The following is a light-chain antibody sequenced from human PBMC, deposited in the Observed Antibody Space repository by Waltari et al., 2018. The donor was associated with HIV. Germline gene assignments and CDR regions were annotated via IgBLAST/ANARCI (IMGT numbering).Light chain of an antibody. CDR3: SSRARGDTLI. J-gene: IGLJ2*01. CDR2: EVN. CDR1: SNDVANYNL. Sequence: QSALTQPASVSGSPGQSITISCTGTSNDVANYNLVSWYQHHPGDAPKLVIYEVNKRPSGISGRSSGSKSANTASLTISGLQAEDESDYYCSSRARGDTLIFGGGTKLTVL. V-gene: IGLV2-23*02.